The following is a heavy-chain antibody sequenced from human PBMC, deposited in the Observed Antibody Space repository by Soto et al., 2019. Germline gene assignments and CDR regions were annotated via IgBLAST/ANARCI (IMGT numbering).Heavy chain of an antibody. D-gene: IGHD4-17*01. CDR1: GYTFTSYY. J-gene: IGHJ6*02. Sequence: QVQLVQSGAEVKKPGASVKVSCKASGYTFTSYYMHWVRQAPGQGLEWMGIINPSGGSTSYAQKFQGRGTMTKDTYTSTVYMELSSLRSEDTAVYYCARHGDYVYYYYGMDVWGQGTTVTVYS. V-gene: IGHV1-46*01. CDR3: ARHGDYVYYYYGMDV. CDR2: INPSGGST.